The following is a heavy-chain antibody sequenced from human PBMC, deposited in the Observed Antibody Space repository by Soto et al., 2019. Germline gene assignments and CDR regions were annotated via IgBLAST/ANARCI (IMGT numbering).Heavy chain of an antibody. CDR1: GFTFSSYA. J-gene: IGHJ4*02. Sequence: LRLSCAASGFTFSSYAMHWVRQAPGKGLEWVAVISYDGSNKYYADSVKGRFTISRDNSKNTLYLQMNSLRAEDTAVYYCARDLKSGSPDYWGQGTLVTVSS. V-gene: IGHV3-30-3*01. D-gene: IGHD1-26*01. CDR3: ARDLKSGSPDY. CDR2: ISYDGSNK.